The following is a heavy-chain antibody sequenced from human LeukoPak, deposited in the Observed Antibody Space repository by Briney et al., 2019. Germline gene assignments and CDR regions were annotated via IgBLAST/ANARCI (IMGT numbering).Heavy chain of an antibody. CDR1: GFIFTRNW. V-gene: IGHV3-7*01. Sequence: GGSLRLSCETSGFIFTRNWMSWVRQAPGKRLEWVANINERGTEKNYADSVKGRFTISRDNTENSLSLQINNLRVEDTAIYYCAREYHWGQGTLVSVSS. J-gene: IGHJ5*02. CDR3: AREYH. CDR2: INERGTEK.